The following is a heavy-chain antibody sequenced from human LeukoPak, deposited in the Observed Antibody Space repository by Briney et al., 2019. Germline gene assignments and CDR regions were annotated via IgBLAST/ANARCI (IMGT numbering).Heavy chain of an antibody. CDR1: GYNFLSHW. Sequence: GESLKISCKGSGYNFLSHWIGWVRQMPGKGLEWMGIIYPGDSDTRYNPSFQGQVTISPDKSISTAYLQWGSLKASDTAMYYCARHASPYSSNYYFDYWGQEDLVTVSS. J-gene: IGHJ4*02. CDR3: ARHASPYSSNYYFDY. CDR2: IYPGDSDT. D-gene: IGHD6-13*01. V-gene: IGHV5-51*01.